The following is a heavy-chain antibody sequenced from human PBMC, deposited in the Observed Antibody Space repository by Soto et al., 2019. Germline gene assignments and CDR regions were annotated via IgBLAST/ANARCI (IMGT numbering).Heavy chain of an antibody. J-gene: IGHJ6*01. D-gene: IGHD2-15*01. CDR2: ISAYNGNT. V-gene: IGHV1-18*01. Sequence: ASVKVSCKASGYTFTSYGISWVRQAPGQGLEWMGWISAYNGNTNYAQKLQGRVTMTTDTSTSTAYMELRSLRSDDTAVYYCARLVAAHTPYYYDGMDVWGPGTTVTVYS. CDR1: GYTFTSYG. CDR3: ARLVAAHTPYYYDGMDV.